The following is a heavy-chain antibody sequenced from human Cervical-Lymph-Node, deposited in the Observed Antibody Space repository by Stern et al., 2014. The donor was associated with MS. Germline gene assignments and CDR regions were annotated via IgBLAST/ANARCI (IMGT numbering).Heavy chain of an antibody. CDR3: ARSDRLWGSFDY. CDR2: ISYIGST. D-gene: IGHD3-16*01. CDR1: GASISTVGIY. J-gene: IGHJ4*02. Sequence: QVQLQESGPGLVKPSQTLSLTCTVSGASISTVGIYWSWIRQHPGKGLEWIAYISYIGSTYYNPSVKSRVSISADTSKNQFSLNLTSVTAADTALYYCARSDRLWGSFDYWGQGTLVAVSS. V-gene: IGHV4-31*03.